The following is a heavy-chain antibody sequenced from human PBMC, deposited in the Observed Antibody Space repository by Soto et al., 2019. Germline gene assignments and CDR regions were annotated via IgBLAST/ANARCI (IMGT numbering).Heavy chain of an antibody. CDR1: GGSISSGGYY. CDR2: IYYSGST. V-gene: IGHV4-31*03. D-gene: IGHD6-13*01. CDR3: ARERRIAAAVAFDY. J-gene: IGHJ4*02. Sequence: QVQLQESGPGLVKPSQTLSLTCTVSGGSISSGGYYWSWIRQHPGKGLEWIGYIYYSGSTYYNPSLKIRVTISVDTSKNQFSLKLSSVTAADTAVYYCARERRIAAAVAFDYWGQGTLVTVSS.